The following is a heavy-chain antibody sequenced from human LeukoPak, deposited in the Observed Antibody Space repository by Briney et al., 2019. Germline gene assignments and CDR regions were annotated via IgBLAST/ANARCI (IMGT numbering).Heavy chain of an antibody. Sequence: SETLSLTCTVSGGSISSYYWSWIRQPPGKGLEWIGYIYYSGSTNYNPSLKSRVTISVDTSKNQFSLKLSSVTAADTAVYYCARTRDSRYCSSTSCHSDYWGQGTLVTVSS. D-gene: IGHD2-2*01. CDR1: GGSISSYY. CDR3: ARTRDSRYCSSTSCHSDY. J-gene: IGHJ4*02. CDR2: IYYSGST. V-gene: IGHV4-59*08.